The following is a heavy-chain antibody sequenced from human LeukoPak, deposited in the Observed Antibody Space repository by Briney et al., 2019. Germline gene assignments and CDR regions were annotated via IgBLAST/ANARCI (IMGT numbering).Heavy chain of an antibody. D-gene: IGHD6-13*01. CDR3: ARGKGSYSRSWYPFYYYYYGMDV. Sequence: PGGSLRLSCAASGFTFSSYWMSWVRQAPGKGLEWVANIKQDGSEKYYVDSVKGRFTISRDNAKNSLYLQMNSLRAEDTAVYYCARGKGSYSRSWYPFYYYYYGMDVWGQGTTVTVSS. J-gene: IGHJ6*02. CDR1: GFTFSSYW. V-gene: IGHV3-7*01. CDR2: IKQDGSEK.